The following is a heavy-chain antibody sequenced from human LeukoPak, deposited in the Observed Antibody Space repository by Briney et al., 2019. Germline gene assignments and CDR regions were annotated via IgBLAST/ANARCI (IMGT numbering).Heavy chain of an antibody. J-gene: IGHJ6*03. V-gene: IGHV4-59*01. Sequence: SETLSLTCTVSGGSISSYYWSWMRQPPGKGLEWIGYISYSGSTIYNPSLKSRVTISVDTSKNQFSLKLTSATAADTAVYYCARAPSSLAGYNMYVWGKGTTVTVSS. CDR1: GGSISSYY. D-gene: IGHD1-1*01. CDR3: ARAPSSLAGYNMYV. CDR2: ISYSGST.